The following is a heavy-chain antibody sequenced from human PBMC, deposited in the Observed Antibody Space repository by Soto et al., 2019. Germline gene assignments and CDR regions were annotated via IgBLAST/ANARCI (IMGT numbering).Heavy chain of an antibody. V-gene: IGHV3-23*01. CDR1: GFTFSSYA. J-gene: IGHJ6*02. CDR2: ISGSGGST. D-gene: IGHD2-2*01. CDR3: AKDFPLGYCSSTSCQSYYYGMDV. Sequence: GGSLRLSCAASGFTFSSYAMSWVRQAPGKGLEWVSAISGSGGSTYYADSVKGRFTISRDNSKNTLYLQMNSLRAEDTAVYYCAKDFPLGYCSSTSCQSYYYGMDVWGQETTVTVSS.